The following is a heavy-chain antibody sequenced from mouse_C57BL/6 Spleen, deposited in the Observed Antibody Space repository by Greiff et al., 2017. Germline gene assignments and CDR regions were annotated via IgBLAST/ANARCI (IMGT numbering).Heavy chain of an antibody. V-gene: IGHV1-26*01. D-gene: IGHD2-10*02. CDR2: INPNNGGT. CDR1: GYTFTDYY. J-gene: IGHJ2*01. Sequence: VQLKQSGPELVKPGASVKISCKASGYTFTDYYMNWVKQSHGKSLEWIGDINPNNGGTSYNQKFRGKATLTVDKSSSTAYMELRSLTSEDSAVYYCARRGAYGPYFDYWGQGTTLTVSS. CDR3: ARRGAYGPYFDY.